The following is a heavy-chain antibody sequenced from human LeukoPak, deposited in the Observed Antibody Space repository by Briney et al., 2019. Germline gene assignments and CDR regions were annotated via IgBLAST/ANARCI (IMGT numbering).Heavy chain of an antibody. CDR1: GGSFSGYY. V-gene: IGHV4-59*01. J-gene: IGHJ6*03. CDR2: IYYSGST. CDR3: ARDLAQRRCSYGSDYYYYYMDV. D-gene: IGHD5-18*01. Sequence: SETLSLTCAVYGGSFSGYYWSWIRQPPGKGLEWIGYIYYSGSTNYNPSLKSRVTISVDTSKNQFSLKLSSVTAADTAVYYCARDLAQRRCSYGSDYYYYYMDVWGKGTTVTVSS.